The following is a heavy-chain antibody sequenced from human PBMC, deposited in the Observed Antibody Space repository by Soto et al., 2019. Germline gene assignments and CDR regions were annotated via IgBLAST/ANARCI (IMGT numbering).Heavy chain of an antibody. CDR2: INPNSGGT. D-gene: IGHD3-10*01. J-gene: IGHJ5*02. V-gene: IGHV1-2*02. CDR1: GYSFTGYY. CDR3: ARDVARFGELWWFDP. Sequence: ASVKVSCKASGYSFTGYYMHWVGQAPGQGLEWMGWINPNSGGTNYAQKFQGRVTMTRDTSISTAYMELSRLRSDDTAVYYCARDVARFGELWWFDPWGQGTLVTVSS.